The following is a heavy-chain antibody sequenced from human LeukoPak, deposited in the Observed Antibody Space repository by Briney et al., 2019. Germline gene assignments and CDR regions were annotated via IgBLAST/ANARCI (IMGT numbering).Heavy chain of an antibody. CDR1: GGSISSGDYY. Sequence: PSQTLSLTCTVSGGSISSGDYYWSWIRQPPGKGLEWTGYIYYSGSTYYNPSLKSRVTISVDTSKNQFSLKLSSVTAADTAVYYCARDSSNQQWLAQDDAFDIWGQGTMVTVSS. J-gene: IGHJ3*02. CDR2: IYYSGST. D-gene: IGHD6-19*01. CDR3: ARDSSNQQWLAQDDAFDI. V-gene: IGHV4-30-4*01.